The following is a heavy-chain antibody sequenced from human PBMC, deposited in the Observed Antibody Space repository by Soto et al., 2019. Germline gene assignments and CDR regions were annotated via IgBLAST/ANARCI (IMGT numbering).Heavy chain of an antibody. V-gene: IGHV4-39*01. CDR1: GGSISSISYY. CDR2: IYYTGNT. CDR3: ARQVIAAAGTGYFQH. Sequence: SETLSLTCTVSGGSISSISYYWGWIRQPPGKGLEYIGNIYYTGNTFYNASLKSRVTISVDTSKNQVSLKLRSVTAADTAVYYCARQVIAAAGTGYFQHWGQGAPVTVSS. D-gene: IGHD6-13*01. J-gene: IGHJ1*01.